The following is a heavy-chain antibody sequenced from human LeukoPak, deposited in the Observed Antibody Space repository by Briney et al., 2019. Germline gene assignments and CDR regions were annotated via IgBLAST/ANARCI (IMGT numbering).Heavy chain of an antibody. J-gene: IGHJ4*02. CDR3: AKDHYWSIDY. V-gene: IGHV3-7*01. CDR1: GFTFSNYW. Sequence: PGGSLRLSCAASGFTFSNYWMSWVRQAPGKGLEWVANIKQDGSEKYYVDSAKGRFTIFRDNVENSLDLHMNSLRVEDTAVYYCAKDHYWSIDYWGRGTLVTVSS. D-gene: IGHD3-3*01. CDR2: IKQDGSEK.